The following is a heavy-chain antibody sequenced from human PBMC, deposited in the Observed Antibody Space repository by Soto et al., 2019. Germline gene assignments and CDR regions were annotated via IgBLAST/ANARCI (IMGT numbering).Heavy chain of an antibody. CDR3: AKDCTSRITIFGVVTFFDY. D-gene: IGHD3-3*01. CDR1: GFTFSSYA. Sequence: PGGSLRLSCAASGFTFSSYAMSWVRQAPGKGLEWVSAISGSGGSTYYADSVKGRFTISGDNSKNTLYLQMNSLRAEDTAVYYCAKDCTSRITIFGVVTFFDYWGQGTLVTVSS. J-gene: IGHJ4*02. CDR2: ISGSGGST. V-gene: IGHV3-23*01.